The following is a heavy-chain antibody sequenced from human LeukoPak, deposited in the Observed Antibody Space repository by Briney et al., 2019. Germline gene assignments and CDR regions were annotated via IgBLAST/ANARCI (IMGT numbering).Heavy chain of an antibody. J-gene: IGHJ4*02. CDR1: GYTITGYS. CDR3: ARDSGTGYVLGDDY. D-gene: IGHD3-16*01. V-gene: IGHV1-18*01. Sequence: ASVNVSCKASGYTITGYSISWVRQAPGQGLEWMGWISTYNGNTNYAQNLQDRVTMSTDTSTNTAYMELRSLKSDDTAVYYCARDSGTGYVLGDDYWGQETLVTVSS. CDR2: ISTYNGNT.